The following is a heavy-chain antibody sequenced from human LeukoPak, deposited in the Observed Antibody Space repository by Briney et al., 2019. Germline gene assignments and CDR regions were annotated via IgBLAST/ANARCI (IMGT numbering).Heavy chain of an antibody. J-gene: IGHJ4*02. CDR3: ASLSGYLDY. D-gene: IGHD1-26*01. CDR1: GGSFSGYY. V-gene: IGHV4-34*01. Sequence: MSSETLSLTCAVYGGSFSGYYWSWIRQPPGKGLEWIGEINHSGSTNYNPSLKSRVTISVDTSKTQFSLTLSSVTAADTAVYYCASLSGYLDYWGQGTLVTVSS. CDR2: INHSGST.